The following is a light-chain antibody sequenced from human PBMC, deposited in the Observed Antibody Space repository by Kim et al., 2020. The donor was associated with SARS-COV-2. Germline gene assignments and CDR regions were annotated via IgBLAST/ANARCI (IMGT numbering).Light chain of an antibody. CDR3: QSYDSRLSGWV. CDR2: ADT. V-gene: IGLV1-40*01. J-gene: IGLJ3*02. Sequence: QRVTTSGTGSSYNIVAGYDVHWYQQLPGRAPKLLIFADTRRPSGVPDRLSGSKSGTSASLAITGLQAEDEADYYCQSYDSRLSGWVFGGGTQLTVL. CDR1: SYNIVAGYD.